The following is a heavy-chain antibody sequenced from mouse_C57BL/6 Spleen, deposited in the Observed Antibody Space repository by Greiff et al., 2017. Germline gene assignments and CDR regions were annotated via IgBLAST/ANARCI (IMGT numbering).Heavy chain of an antibody. CDR1: GFTFSDYY. D-gene: IGHD3-3*01. CDR2: INYDGSST. V-gene: IGHV5-16*01. CDR3: ARVWDRAYAMDY. Sequence: EVKLVESEGGLVQPGSSMKLSCTASGFTFSDYYMAWVRQVPEKGLEWVANINYDGSSTYYLDSLKSRFIISRDNAKNILYLQMSSLKSEDTATYYCARVWDRAYAMDYWGQGTSVTVSS. J-gene: IGHJ4*01.